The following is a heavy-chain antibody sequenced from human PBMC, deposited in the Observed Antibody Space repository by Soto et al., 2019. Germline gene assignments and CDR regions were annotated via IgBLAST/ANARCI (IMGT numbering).Heavy chain of an antibody. CDR1: GGSVSSGSYY. V-gene: IGHV4-61*01. J-gene: IGHJ5*02. D-gene: IGHD3-22*01. Sequence: QVQLQESGPGLVKPSETLSLTCTVSGGSVSSGSYYWSWIRQPPGKGLEWIGYIYYSGSTHYNPSLKSRVTISVDTSKNQFSLKLSAVTAADTAVYYCARDLRYYDSSGYYGAVWFDPWGQGTLVTVSS. CDR2: IYYSGST. CDR3: ARDLRYYDSSGYYGAVWFDP.